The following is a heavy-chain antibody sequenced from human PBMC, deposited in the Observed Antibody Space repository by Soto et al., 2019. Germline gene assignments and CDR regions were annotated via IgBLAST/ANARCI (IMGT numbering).Heavy chain of an antibody. CDR1: GGSISSGGYY. D-gene: IGHD4-17*01. J-gene: IGHJ2*01. V-gene: IGHV4-31*03. CDR2: IYYSGST. CDR3: ASDRRNVYGDYDWYFDL. Sequence: QVQLQESGPGLVKPSQTLSLTCTVSGGSISSGGYYWSWIRQHPGKGLEWIGYIYYSGSTYYNPSLKSRVTISVDTSKNQFSLKLSSVTAADTAVYYCASDRRNVYGDYDWYFDLWGRGTLVTVSS.